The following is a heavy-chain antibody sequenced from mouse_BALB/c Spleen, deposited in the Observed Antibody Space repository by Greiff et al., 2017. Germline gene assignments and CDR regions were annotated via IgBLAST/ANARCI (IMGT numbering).Heavy chain of an antibody. Sequence: EVQRVESGGGLVKPGGSLKLSCAASGFTFSSYAMSWVRQTPEKRLEWVATISSGGSYTYYPDSVKGRFTISRDNAKNTLYLQMSSLRSEDTAMYYCARRDGNYYFDYWGQGTTLTVSS. CDR2: ISSGGSYT. CDR3: ARRDGNYYFDY. D-gene: IGHD2-1*01. CDR1: GFTFSSYA. V-gene: IGHV5-9-3*01. J-gene: IGHJ2*01.